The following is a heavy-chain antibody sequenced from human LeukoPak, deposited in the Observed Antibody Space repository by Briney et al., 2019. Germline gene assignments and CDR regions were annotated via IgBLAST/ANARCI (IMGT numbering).Heavy chain of an antibody. D-gene: IGHD2-2*01. CDR3: TTTGGFYCSSTSCDDY. Sequence: PGGALRLSCAASGFTFSNAWMSWGRQAPGKGLEWVGRIKSKTDCGTTDYAAPVKGRFTISRDDSKNTLYLQMNSLKTEDTAVYYCTTTGGFYCSSTSCDDYWGQGTLVTVSS. J-gene: IGHJ4*02. CDR2: IKSKTDCGTT. CDR1: GFTFSNAW. V-gene: IGHV3-15*01.